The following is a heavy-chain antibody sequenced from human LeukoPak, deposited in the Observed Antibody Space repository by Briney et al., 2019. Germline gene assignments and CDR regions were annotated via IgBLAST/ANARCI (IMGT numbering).Heavy chain of an antibody. D-gene: IGHD2-21*02. V-gene: IGHV3-23*01. Sequence: GGSLRLSCAASGFTFSSYAMSWVRQAPGKGLEWVSAINGSGGSTYYADSVTGRFTISRDNSKNTLYLQMNSLRAEDTAVYYCAKEKHIVVVTASFDYWGQGTLVTVSS. CDR3: AKEKHIVVVTASFDY. CDR2: INGSGGST. J-gene: IGHJ4*02. CDR1: GFTFSSYA.